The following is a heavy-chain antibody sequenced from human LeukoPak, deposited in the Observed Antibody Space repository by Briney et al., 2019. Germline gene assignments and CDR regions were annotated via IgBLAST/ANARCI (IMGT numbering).Heavy chain of an antibody. CDR2: ISASGNT. V-gene: IGHV4-4*07. Sequence: SETLSLTCTVSGGSISNSYWCWVRQPAGKGLEWIGRISASGNTDYNPSLKGRVTMSVDTSKNQFSLRLTSVTAADTAVYYCAREERSSTPGYWGQGTLVTVSS. J-gene: IGHJ4*02. CDR1: GGSISNSY. CDR3: AREERSSTPGY. D-gene: IGHD1-1*01.